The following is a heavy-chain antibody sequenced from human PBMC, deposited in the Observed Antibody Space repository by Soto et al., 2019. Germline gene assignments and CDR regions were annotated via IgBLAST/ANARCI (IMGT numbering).Heavy chain of an antibody. CDR3: ASPARNYDFWSGYSFDI. CDR1: GYTFTSYD. V-gene: IGHV1-8*01. Sequence: ASVKVSCKASGYTFTSYDINWVRQVTGQGLEWMGWMNTNSGNTGYEQNYKGRVTMTRNTYISTDYKKLSSLRSEDTAVYYCASPARNYDFWSGYSFDIWG. CDR2: MNTNSGNT. D-gene: IGHD3-3*01. J-gene: IGHJ3*02.